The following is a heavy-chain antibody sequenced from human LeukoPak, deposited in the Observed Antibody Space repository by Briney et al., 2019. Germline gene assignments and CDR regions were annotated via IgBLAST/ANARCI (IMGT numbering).Heavy chain of an antibody. CDR3: ARVRSGYYTDY. Sequence: GGSLRLSCAASGLTFSDYSMNWVRQAPGKGLEWVSYISRSSSTIYYADSVKGRFTISRDNAKNSLYLQMNSLRAEDTAVYYCARVRSGYYTDYWGQGTLVTVSS. D-gene: IGHD3-3*01. CDR2: ISRSSSTI. CDR1: GLTFSDYS. V-gene: IGHV3-48*01. J-gene: IGHJ4*02.